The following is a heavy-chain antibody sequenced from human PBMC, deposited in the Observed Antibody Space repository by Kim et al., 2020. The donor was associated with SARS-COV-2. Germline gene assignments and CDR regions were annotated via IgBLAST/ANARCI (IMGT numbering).Heavy chain of an antibody. D-gene: IGHD3-10*01. CDR3: ARDRAGGSGSYYNGDYFDY. J-gene: IGHJ4*02. Sequence: SRVTISVDTSKNQFSLKLSSVTAADTAVYYCARDRAGGSGSYYNGDYFDYWGQGTLVTVSS. V-gene: IGHV4-31*02.